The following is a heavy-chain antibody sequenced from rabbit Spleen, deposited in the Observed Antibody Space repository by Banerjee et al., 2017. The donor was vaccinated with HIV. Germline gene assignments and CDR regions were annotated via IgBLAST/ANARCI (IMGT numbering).Heavy chain of an antibody. CDR3: ARGVYNDGDGLYL. V-gene: IGHV1S40*01. CDR1: GFSFSSNW. CDR2: IDTTDGDT. Sequence: QSLEESGGDLVKPGGTLTLTCTVSGFSFSSNWICWVRQAPGKGLEWIACIDTTDGDTDYANWPKGRFTISKTSSTTVTLQMTSLTAADTATYFCARGVYNDGDGLYLWGQGTLVTVS. J-gene: IGHJ3*01. D-gene: IGHD2-1*01.